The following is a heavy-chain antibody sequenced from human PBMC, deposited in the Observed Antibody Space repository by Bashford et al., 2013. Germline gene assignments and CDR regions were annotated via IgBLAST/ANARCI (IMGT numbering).Heavy chain of an antibody. CDR1: GYTFTGYY. CDR3: ATALLYYYDSSGNDAFDI. J-gene: IGHJ3*02. V-gene: IGHV1-2*02. Sequence: VASVKVSCKASGYTFTGYYMHWVRQAPGQGLEWMGWINPNSGGTNYAQKFQGRVTMTRDTSISTAYMELSRLRSDDTAVYYCATALLYYYDSSGNDAFDIWGQGTMVTVSS. D-gene: IGHD3-22*01. CDR2: INPNSGGT.